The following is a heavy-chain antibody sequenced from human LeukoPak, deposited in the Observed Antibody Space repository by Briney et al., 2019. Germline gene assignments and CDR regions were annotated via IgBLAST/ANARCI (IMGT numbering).Heavy chain of an antibody. V-gene: IGHV4-31*03. CDR2: IYYSGST. D-gene: IGHD3-3*01. CDR1: GGSISSGGYY. Sequence: PSETLSLTCTVSGGSISSGGYYWSWIRQHPGKGLEWIGYIYYSGSTYYNPSLKSRVTISVDTSKNQFSLKLSSVTAADTAVYYCARGVGYDFWSGYYFFDPWGQGTLVTVSS. CDR3: ARGVGYDFWSGYYFFDP. J-gene: IGHJ5*02.